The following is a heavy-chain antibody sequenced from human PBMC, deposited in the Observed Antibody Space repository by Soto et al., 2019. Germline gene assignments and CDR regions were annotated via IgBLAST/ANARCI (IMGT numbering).Heavy chain of an antibody. CDR3: AKAYGRDYYDSSGYYNLGYYFDY. D-gene: IGHD3-22*01. V-gene: IGHV3-23*01. J-gene: IGHJ4*02. CDR2: ISGSGGST. Sequence: EVQLLESGGGLAQPGGSLRLSCTATGFTFSNYAMSWVRQAPGKGLEWVSAISGSGGSTYYADSVKGRFTISRDNSKNTLYLQMNSLRAEDTAVYYCAKAYGRDYYDSSGYYNLGYYFDYWGQGTLVTVSS. CDR1: GFTFSNYA.